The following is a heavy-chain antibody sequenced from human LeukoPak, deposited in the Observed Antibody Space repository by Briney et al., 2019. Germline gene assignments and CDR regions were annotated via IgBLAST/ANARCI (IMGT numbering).Heavy chain of an antibody. CDR2: IIPIFGTA. CDR1: GGTFSSYA. J-gene: IGHJ5*02. Sequence: ASVKVSCKASGGTFSSYAISWVRQAPRQGLEWMGGIIPIFGTANYAQKFQGRVTITADESTSTAYMELSSLRSEDTAVYYCARDTVTTGWFDPWGQGTLVTVSS. D-gene: IGHD4-17*01. CDR3: ARDTVTTGWFDP. V-gene: IGHV1-69*13.